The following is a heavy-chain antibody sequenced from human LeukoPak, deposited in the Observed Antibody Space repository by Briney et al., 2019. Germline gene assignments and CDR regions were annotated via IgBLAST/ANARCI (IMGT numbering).Heavy chain of an antibody. V-gene: IGHV3-15*01. CDR2: IYRSSNGETT. Sequence: GGSLRLSCAASGITFSNAWMTWVRQAPGKGLEWVGRIYRSSNGETTDYGAPVKGRFTMSRDDSKSTLYLQMNSLKTEDTAVYYCTTYSSGSCPFWGQGALVTVSS. D-gene: IGHD6-19*01. J-gene: IGHJ4*02. CDR1: GITFSNAW. CDR3: TTYSSGSCPF.